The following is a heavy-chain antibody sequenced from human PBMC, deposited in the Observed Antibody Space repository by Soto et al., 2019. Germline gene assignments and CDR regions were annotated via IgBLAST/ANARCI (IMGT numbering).Heavy chain of an antibody. J-gene: IGHJ6*02. Sequence: SETLSLTCTVSGGSISSYYWSWIRQPPGKGLEWIGYIYYSGSTNYNPSLKSRVTISVDTSKNQFSLKLSSVTAADTAVYYCARDQYYGSGSYSSGDYYYGMDVWGQGTTVTVSS. CDR2: IYYSGST. CDR3: ARDQYYGSGSYSSGDYYYGMDV. V-gene: IGHV4-59*01. D-gene: IGHD3-10*01. CDR1: GGSISSYY.